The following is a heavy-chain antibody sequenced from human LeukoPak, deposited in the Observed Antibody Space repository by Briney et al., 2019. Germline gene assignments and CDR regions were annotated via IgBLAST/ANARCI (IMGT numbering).Heavy chain of an antibody. CDR2: IRSKAYGGTT. CDR1: GFSVTNNY. CDR3: TRDEGSSGWLLFDY. D-gene: IGHD6-19*01. V-gene: IGHV3-49*03. Sequence: TGGSLRLSCAASGFSVTNNYITWFRQAPGKGLEWVGFIRSKAYGGTTEYAASVEGRFTISRDDSKSIAYLQMNSLKTEDTAVYYCTRDEGSSGWLLFDYWGQGTLVTVSS. J-gene: IGHJ4*02.